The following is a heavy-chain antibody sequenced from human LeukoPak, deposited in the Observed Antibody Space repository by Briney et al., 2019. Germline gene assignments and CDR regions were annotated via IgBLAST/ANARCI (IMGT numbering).Heavy chain of an antibody. Sequence: SETLSLTCAVYGGSFSGYYWSWIRQPPGKGLEWIGEINHSGSTNYNPSLKSRVTISVDTSKNQFSLKLSSVTAADTAVYYCARGGYGTLYYYYYMDVWGKGTTVTVSS. CDR3: ARGGYGTLYYYYYMDV. CDR1: GGSFSGYY. D-gene: IGHD5-18*01. V-gene: IGHV4-34*01. CDR2: INHSGST. J-gene: IGHJ6*03.